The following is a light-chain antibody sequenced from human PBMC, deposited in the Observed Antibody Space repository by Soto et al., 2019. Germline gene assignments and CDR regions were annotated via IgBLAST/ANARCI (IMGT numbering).Light chain of an antibody. J-gene: IGKJ2*01. Sequence: ENVLTQSPGTLSLSPGERATLSCRASQSVRSTSVAWYQQKRGQAPRLLIYDASTRATGIPDRFSGSGSGTDFTLTISRLEPEDVGVFYCQQYSRSPGTFGQGTKLEIK. V-gene: IGKV3-20*01. CDR2: DAS. CDR3: QQYSRSPGT. CDR1: QSVRSTS.